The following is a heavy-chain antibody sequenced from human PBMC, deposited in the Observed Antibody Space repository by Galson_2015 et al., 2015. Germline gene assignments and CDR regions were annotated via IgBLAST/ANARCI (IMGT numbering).Heavy chain of an antibody. CDR2: MNPNSGNT. CDR3: ATTGPEWSYWYFDL. D-gene: IGHD2-8*01. V-gene: IGHV1-8*01. CDR1: GYTFTSYD. Sequence: SCAASGYTFTSYDINWVRQATGQGLEWMGWMNPNSGNTGYAQKFQGRVTMTRNTSISTAYMELSSLRSEDTAVYYCATTGPEWSYWYFDLWGRGTLVTVSS. J-gene: IGHJ2*01.